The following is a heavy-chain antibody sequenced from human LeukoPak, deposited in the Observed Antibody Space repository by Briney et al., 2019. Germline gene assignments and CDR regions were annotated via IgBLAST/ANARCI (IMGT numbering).Heavy chain of an antibody. J-gene: IGHJ4*02. CDR1: GGSISSNGYY. Sequence: SETLSLTCTVSGGSISSNGYYWGWIRQSPGKGLEWIGNIYYSRNSYYNPSLKSRVIISVDTSKNQFSLNLRSVTAADTAVYYCARHSRAALGFWHLEYWGQGALVTVSS. V-gene: IGHV4-39*01. CDR3: ARHSRAALGFWHLEY. CDR2: IYYSRNS. D-gene: IGHD3-3*01.